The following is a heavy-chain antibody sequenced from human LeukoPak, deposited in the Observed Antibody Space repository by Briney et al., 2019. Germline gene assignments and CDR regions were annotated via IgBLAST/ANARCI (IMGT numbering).Heavy chain of an antibody. CDR3: ARGDYGDYSY. Sequence: PGGSLRLSCAASGFTFRNSWMTWVRQAPGKGLEWVANINQGGSDKYYVDSVKGRFTISRDNAKNSLYLQMNSLSAEDTAVYYCARGDYGDYSYWGQGTLVTVSS. CDR1: GFTFRNSW. CDR2: INQGGSDK. V-gene: IGHV3-7*03. D-gene: IGHD4-17*01. J-gene: IGHJ4*02.